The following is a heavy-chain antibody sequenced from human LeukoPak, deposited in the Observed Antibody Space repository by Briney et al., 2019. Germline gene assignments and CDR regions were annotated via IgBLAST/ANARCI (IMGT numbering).Heavy chain of an antibody. Sequence: SETLSLTCSVSGGSINNYYWSWIRQAAGKGLEWIGRMYTSGSTHYNPSLKSRFTMSVDTSKNQFSLKLSSVTAADTAVYYCARVGYCSSTSCSKGYYYYYMDVWGKGTTVTVSS. D-gene: IGHD2-2*01. V-gene: IGHV4-4*07. CDR2: MYTSGST. CDR3: ARVGYCSSTSCSKGYYYYYMDV. CDR1: GGSINNYY. J-gene: IGHJ6*03.